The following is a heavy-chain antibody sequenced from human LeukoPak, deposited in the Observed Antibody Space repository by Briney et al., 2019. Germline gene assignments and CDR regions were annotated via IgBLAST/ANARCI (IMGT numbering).Heavy chain of an antibody. CDR3: ATRPYYYYMDV. CDR1: GGSFSGYY. J-gene: IGHJ6*03. D-gene: IGHD6-6*01. Sequence: KPSETLSLTCAVYGGSFSGYYWSWIRQPPGKGLEWIGKINHSGSTNYNPSLKSRVTISVDTSKNQFSLKLSSVTAADTAVYYCATRPYYYYMDVWGKGTTVTVSS. CDR2: INHSGST. V-gene: IGHV4-34*01.